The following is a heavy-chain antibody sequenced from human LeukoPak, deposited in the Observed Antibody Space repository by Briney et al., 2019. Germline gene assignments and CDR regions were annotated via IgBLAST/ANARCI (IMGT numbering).Heavy chain of an antibody. D-gene: IGHD4-17*01. CDR3: ARDRTVSGDYRAGFDY. V-gene: IGHV1-18*01. J-gene: IGHJ4*02. Sequence: ASMKVSCKTSGYTFTYYGINWVRQAPGQGLEWMGWISAYNGNTNYAQKLQGRVTMTTDTSTSTAYMELRSLRSDDTAVYYCARDRTVSGDYRAGFDYWGQGTLVTVSS. CDR1: GYTFTYYG. CDR2: ISAYNGNT.